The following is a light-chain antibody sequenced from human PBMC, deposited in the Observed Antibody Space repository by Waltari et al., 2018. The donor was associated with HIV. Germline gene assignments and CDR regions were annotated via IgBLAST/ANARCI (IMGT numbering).Light chain of an antibody. Sequence: QSVLTQTPSASRAPGQRILLSCSGTNSNVGTNFVSWFQQVSGGAPKLVMYRNDQRPSGVPARFSAAKSGSTASLAIAGLQSDDEAEYFCASWDDNLNHWVFGGGTKLTV. V-gene: IGLV1-44*01. CDR1: NSNVGTNF. J-gene: IGLJ3*02. CDR3: ASWDDNLNHWV. CDR2: RND.